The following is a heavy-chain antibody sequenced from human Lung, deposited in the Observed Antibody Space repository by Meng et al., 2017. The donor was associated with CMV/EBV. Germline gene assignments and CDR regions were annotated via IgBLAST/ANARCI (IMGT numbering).Heavy chain of an antibody. D-gene: IGHD6-13*01. Sequence: GGSXRLXCAASGFTFSDYYMSWIRQAPGKGLEWVSYISSSGSTIYYADSVKGRFTISRDNAKNSLYLQMNSLRAEDTAVYYCAREKQLVPHYCYGMDVWGQGTXVTVSS. CDR1: GFTFSDYY. CDR2: ISSSGSTI. V-gene: IGHV3-11*04. J-gene: IGHJ6*02. CDR3: AREKQLVPHYCYGMDV.